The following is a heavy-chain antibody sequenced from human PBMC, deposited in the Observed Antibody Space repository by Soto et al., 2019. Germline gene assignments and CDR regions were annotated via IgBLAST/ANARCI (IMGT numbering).Heavy chain of an antibody. CDR2: IYYSGST. CDR1: GGSISSGGYY. CDR3: ARAYYYDSSGSLAHFDY. J-gene: IGHJ4*02. V-gene: IGHV4-31*03. D-gene: IGHD3-22*01. Sequence: SETLSLTCTVSGGSISSGGYYWSWIRQHPGKGLEWIGYIYYSGSTYYNPSLKSRVTISVDTSKNQFSLKLSSVTAADTAVYYCARAYYYDSSGSLAHFDYWGQGTLVTVSS.